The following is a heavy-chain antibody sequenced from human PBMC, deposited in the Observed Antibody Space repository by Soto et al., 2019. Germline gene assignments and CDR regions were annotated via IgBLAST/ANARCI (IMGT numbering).Heavy chain of an antibody. V-gene: IGHV4-31*03. D-gene: IGHD3-10*01. Sequence: PSETLSPTCPVSGGSISSGGYYWSRIRQXPGKGLEWIGYIYYSGSTSYNPSLKSRVTISIDTSKNQYSLKLSSVTAADTAVYYCARERTWFGELLYGMEVWGRGTTITVSS. J-gene: IGHJ6*01. CDR2: IYYSGST. CDR3: ARERTWFGELLYGMEV. CDR1: GGSISSGGYY.